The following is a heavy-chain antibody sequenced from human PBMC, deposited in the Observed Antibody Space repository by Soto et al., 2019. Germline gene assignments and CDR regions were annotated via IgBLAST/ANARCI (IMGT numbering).Heavy chain of an antibody. CDR1: GVSISSGDYY. V-gene: IGHV4-31*03. D-gene: IGHD3-10*01. CDR2: IYYSGST. CDR3: ARDLVNRGYGMDV. J-gene: IGHJ6*02. Sequence: PSETLSLTCTFSGVSISSGDYYLSWIRHHPGGGLEWIGYIYYSGSTYYNPSLKSRVTISVDTSKNQFSLKLSSVTAADTAVYYCARDLVNRGYGMDVWGQGTTVTVSS.